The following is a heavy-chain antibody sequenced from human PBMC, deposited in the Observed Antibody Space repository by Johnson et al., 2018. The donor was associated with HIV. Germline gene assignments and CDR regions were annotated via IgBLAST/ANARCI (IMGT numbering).Heavy chain of an antibody. CDR1: GFSVSSNY. Sequence: QVQLVESGGGLVQPGGSLRRSCAASGFSVSSNYMSWVRQAPGKGLEWVAVISYDGSNKYYADSVKGRFTISRDNSKNTLYLQMNSLRAEDTAVYYCAKDEAVVWPLRGDAFDIWGQGTMVTVSS. D-gene: IGHD3-3*01. CDR2: ISYDGSNK. V-gene: IGHV3-30*18. CDR3: AKDEAVVWPLRGDAFDI. J-gene: IGHJ3*02.